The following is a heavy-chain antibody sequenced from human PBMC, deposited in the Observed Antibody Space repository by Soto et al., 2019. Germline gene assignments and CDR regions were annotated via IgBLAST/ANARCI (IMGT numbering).Heavy chain of an antibody. J-gene: IGHJ4*02. CDR2: ISAYNGNT. V-gene: IGHV1-18*01. CDR1: GYTFTSYG. CDR3: XXXXXXXXXXXY. Sequence: QVQLVQSGAEVKKPGASVKVSCKASGYTFTSYGXXXXXXAXXXXLEWMGWISAYNGNTXYAQKLQGRVTMTTDTXXXXXXXXXXXXXXXXXXXXXXXXXXXXXXXXXYWGQGTLVTVSS.